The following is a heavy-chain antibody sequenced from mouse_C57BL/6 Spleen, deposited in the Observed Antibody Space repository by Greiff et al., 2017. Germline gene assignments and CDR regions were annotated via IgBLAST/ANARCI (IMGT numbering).Heavy chain of an antibody. CDR3: ARVGGHLLWKSAMDY. CDR2: ISYDGSN. J-gene: IGHJ4*01. Sequence: ESGPGLVKPSQSLSLTCSVTGYSITSGYYWNWIRQFPGNKLEWMGYISYDGSNNYNPSLKNRISITRDTSKNQFFLKLNSVTTEDTATYYCARVGGHLLWKSAMDYWGQGTSVTVSS. D-gene: IGHD2-1*01. V-gene: IGHV3-6*01. CDR1: GYSITSGYY.